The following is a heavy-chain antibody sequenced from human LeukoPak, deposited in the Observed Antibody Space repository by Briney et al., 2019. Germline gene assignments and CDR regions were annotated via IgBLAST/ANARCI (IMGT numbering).Heavy chain of an antibody. J-gene: IGHJ4*02. CDR3: ARVVSGWPNYYFDY. D-gene: IGHD6-19*01. CDR2: ISDDSSFT. CDR1: GLVFGKYA. Sequence: PGGSLRLSCAASGLVFGKYAMAWVRQAPGKGLECVSIISDDSSFTYYLDSVKGRSTIFRDNSKNTLYLHMNSLKAEDTAVYYCARVVSGWPNYYFDYWGQGTLVTVSS. V-gene: IGHV3-23*01.